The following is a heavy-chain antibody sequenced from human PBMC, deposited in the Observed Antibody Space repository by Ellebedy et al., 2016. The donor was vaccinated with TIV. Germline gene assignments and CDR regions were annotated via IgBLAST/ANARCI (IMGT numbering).Heavy chain of an antibody. CDR3: ARESVRGVIQGH. Sequence: GGSLRLSCAASGFTFSSYGMHWVRQAPGKGLEWVAVIWYDGNTKYYADSVKGRFTISRDNSKNTVYLQMNSLRAEDTAVYYCARESVRGVIQGHWGQGTLVTVSS. D-gene: IGHD3-10*01. J-gene: IGHJ4*02. V-gene: IGHV3-33*01. CDR1: GFTFSSYG. CDR2: IWYDGNTK.